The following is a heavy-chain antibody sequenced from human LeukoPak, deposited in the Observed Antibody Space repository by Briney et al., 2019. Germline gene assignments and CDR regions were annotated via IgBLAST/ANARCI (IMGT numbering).Heavy chain of an antibody. CDR3: ARAVSGRFDY. CDR1: GGSISSYY. Sequence: PSETLSLTCTFSGGSISSYYWSWIRQPPGKGLEWIGYIYYSGSTNYNPSLKSRVTISVDTSKNQFSLKLSSVTAADTAIYYCARAVSGRFDYWGQGTLVTVSS. V-gene: IGHV4-59*12. D-gene: IGHD6-19*01. J-gene: IGHJ4*02. CDR2: IYYSGST.